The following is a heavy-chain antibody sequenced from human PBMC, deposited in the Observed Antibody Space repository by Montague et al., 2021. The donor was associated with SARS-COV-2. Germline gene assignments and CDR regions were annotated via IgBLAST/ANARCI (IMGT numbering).Heavy chain of an antibody. CDR1: GGSISSYY. CDR3: AREEYYYDSSGYYGGVYYYYYGMDV. J-gene: IGHJ6*02. V-gene: IGHV4-59*04. CDR2: IYYSGST. D-gene: IGHD3-22*01. Sequence: SETLSLTCTVSGGSISSYYWSWIRQPPGKGLEWIGYIYYSGSTYYNPSLKSRVTITVDTSKNQFSLKLSSVTAADTAVYYCAREEYYYDSSGYYGGVYYYYYGMDVWGQGTTVTVSS.